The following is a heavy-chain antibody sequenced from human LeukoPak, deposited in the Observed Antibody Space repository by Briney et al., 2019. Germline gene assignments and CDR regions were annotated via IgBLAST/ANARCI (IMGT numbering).Heavy chain of an antibody. V-gene: IGHV4-59*01. CDR1: GGSISSYY. CDR3: ARTMVRGDAFDI. Sequence: SETLSLTCTVSGGSISSYYWSWIRQPPGKGLEWIGYIYYSGSTNYNPPLKSRVTISVDTSKNQFSLKLSSVTAADTAVYYCARTMVRGDAFDIWGQGTMVTVSS. J-gene: IGHJ3*02. CDR2: IYYSGST. D-gene: IGHD3-10*01.